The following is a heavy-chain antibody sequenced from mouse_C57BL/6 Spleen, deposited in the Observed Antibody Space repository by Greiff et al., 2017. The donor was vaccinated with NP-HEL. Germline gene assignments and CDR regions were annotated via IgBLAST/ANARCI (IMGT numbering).Heavy chain of an antibody. CDR1: GYTFTSYT. CDR3: AREDGYPAWFAY. V-gene: IGHV1-4*01. CDR2: INPSSGYT. J-gene: IGHJ3*01. D-gene: IGHD2-3*01. Sequence: VQLQQSGAELARPGASVKMSCKASGYTFTSYTMHWVKQRPGQGLEWIGYINPSSGYTKYNQKFKDKATLTADKSSSTAYMQLSSLTSEDSAVYYCAREDGYPAWFAYWGQGTLVTVSA.